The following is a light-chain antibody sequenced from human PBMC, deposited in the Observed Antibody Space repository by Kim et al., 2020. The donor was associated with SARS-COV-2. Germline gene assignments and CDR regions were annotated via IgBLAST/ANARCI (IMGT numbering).Light chain of an antibody. CDR2: EVS. J-gene: IGLJ1*01. Sequence: GQSVTISCPGTSSDVGGYNYVSWYQHHPGKAPKVMIYEVSKRPSGVPDRFSGSKSGNTASLTVSGLQPEDEADYYCSSYAGSNNYVFGTGTKVTVL. CDR1: SSDVGGYNY. CDR3: SSYAGSNNYV. V-gene: IGLV2-8*01.